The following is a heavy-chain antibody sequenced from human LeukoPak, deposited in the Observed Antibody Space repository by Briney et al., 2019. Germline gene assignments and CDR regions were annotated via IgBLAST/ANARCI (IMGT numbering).Heavy chain of an antibody. Sequence: HGESLKISCKGSGYSFTSYWIGWVRQMPGKGLEWMGIIYPGDSDTRYSPSFQGQVTISADKSISTAYLQWSSLKASDTAMYYCARHKPLPYCSGGSCYPNAFDIWGQGTMVTVSS. D-gene: IGHD2-15*01. CDR1: GYSFTSYW. V-gene: IGHV5-51*01. J-gene: IGHJ3*02. CDR2: IYPGDSDT. CDR3: ARHKPLPYCSGGSCYPNAFDI.